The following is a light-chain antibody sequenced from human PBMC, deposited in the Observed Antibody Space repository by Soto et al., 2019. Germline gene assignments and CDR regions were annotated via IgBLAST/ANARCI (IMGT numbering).Light chain of an antibody. V-gene: IGLV1-40*01. Sequence: QPVLTQPPSVSGAPGQRVTISCTGSSSNIGAGYDVHWYQQLPGTAPKLLIYGNSNRPSGVPDRFSGSKSGTSASLAITGLQAEAEADYYCQSYDSSLSALFGGGTKLTVL. CDR2: GNS. CDR1: SSNIGAGYD. CDR3: QSYDSSLSAL. J-gene: IGLJ3*02.